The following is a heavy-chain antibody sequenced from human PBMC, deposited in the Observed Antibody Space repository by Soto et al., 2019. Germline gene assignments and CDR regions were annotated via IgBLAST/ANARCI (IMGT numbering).Heavy chain of an antibody. Sequence: EVQLAESGGGLVQPGGSLKLSCAASGFTFSGSAMDWVRQASGKGLEWVGRIRSKANSYATAYAASVKGRFTISRDDSKNTAYLQMNSLKTEDTAVYYCTRAICSGGSCYDMDVWGQGTTVTVSS. J-gene: IGHJ6*02. CDR2: IRSKANSYAT. V-gene: IGHV3-73*01. CDR1: GFTFSGSA. CDR3: TRAICSGGSCYDMDV. D-gene: IGHD2-15*01.